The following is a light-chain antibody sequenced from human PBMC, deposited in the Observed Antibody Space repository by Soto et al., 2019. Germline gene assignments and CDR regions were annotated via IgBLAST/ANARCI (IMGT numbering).Light chain of an antibody. J-gene: IGKJ2*01. Sequence: EMVMTQSPATLSVSPGERATLSCRASQSVSSNLAWYQQKPGQAPRLLIYGASTRATGIPARFSGSGSGTEFTLTISSLQSEDCAVYYCQQYNNWPYTFGQGTKLEIK. CDR3: QQYNNWPYT. CDR2: GAS. V-gene: IGKV3-15*01. CDR1: QSVSSN.